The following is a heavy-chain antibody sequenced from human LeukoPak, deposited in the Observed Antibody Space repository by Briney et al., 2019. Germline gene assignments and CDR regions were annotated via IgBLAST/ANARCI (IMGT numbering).Heavy chain of an antibody. V-gene: IGHV3-30*19. D-gene: IGHD3-22*01. CDR3: ARDHYYYDSSGYPPNYYYYYMDV. CDR1: GFTFISYG. Sequence: PGGSLRLSCAASGFTFISYGMHWVRQAPGKGLEWVAVISYDGSNKYYADSVKGRFTISRDNSKNTLYLQMNSLRAEDTAVYYCARDHYYYDSSGYPPNYYYYYMDVWGKGTTVTVSS. CDR2: ISYDGSNK. J-gene: IGHJ6*03.